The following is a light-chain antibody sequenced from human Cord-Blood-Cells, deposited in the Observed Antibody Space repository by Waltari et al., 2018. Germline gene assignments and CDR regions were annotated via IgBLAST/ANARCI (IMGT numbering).Light chain of an antibody. CDR2: LGS. J-gene: IGKJ1*01. CDR1: QSLLHSNGYNY. Sequence: IVMTQSPLSLPVTPGEPASISCRSSQSLLHSNGYNYLDWYLQKPGQSPQLLIYLGSNRASGVPDRFSGSGSCTDFTLKISRVEAEDVGVYYCMQALQTPPTFGQGTKLEIK. CDR3: MQALQTPPT. V-gene: IGKV2-28*01.